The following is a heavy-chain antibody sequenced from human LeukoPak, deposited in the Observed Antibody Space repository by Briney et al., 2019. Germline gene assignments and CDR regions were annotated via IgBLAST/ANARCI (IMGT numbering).Heavy chain of an antibody. CDR2: ISGSGGST. CDR1: GFTFSSYA. Sequence: GGSLRLSCAASGFTFSSYAMSWVRQAPGKGLEWVSAISGSGGSTYCADSVKGRFTISRDNSKNTLYLQMNSLRAEDTAVYYCASSLRYFDWLSYWGQGTLVTVSS. V-gene: IGHV3-23*01. J-gene: IGHJ4*02. CDR3: ASSLRYFDWLSY. D-gene: IGHD3-9*01.